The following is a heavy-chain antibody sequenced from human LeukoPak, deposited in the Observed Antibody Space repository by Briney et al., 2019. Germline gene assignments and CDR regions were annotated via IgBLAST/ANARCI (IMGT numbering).Heavy chain of an antibody. CDR3: ARGTYYHDSSGLSPYFDY. D-gene: IGHD3-22*01. CDR1: GFTFSSYE. V-gene: IGHV3-48*03. CDR2: ISSSGSTI. J-gene: IGHJ4*02. Sequence: GGSLRLSCAASGFTFSSYEMNWVRQAPGRGLEWVSYISSSGSTIYYADSVKGRFTISRDNAKNSLYLQMNSLRAEDTAVYYCARGTYYHDSSGLSPYFDYWGQGTLVTVSS.